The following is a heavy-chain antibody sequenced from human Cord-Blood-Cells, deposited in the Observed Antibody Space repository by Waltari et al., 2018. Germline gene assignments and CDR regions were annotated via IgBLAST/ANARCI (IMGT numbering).Heavy chain of an antibody. D-gene: IGHD3-3*01. CDR3: ARVRDFWNWFDP. J-gene: IGHJ5*02. CDR2: IYSGGST. CDR1: GFPVSSKY. Sequence: EVQLVESGGGLIQPGGSLRLSCAASGFPVSSKYMIWVRQAPGKGLEWVSVIYSGGSTYYADSVKGRFTISRDNSKNTLYLQMNSLRAEDTAVYYCARVRDFWNWFDPWGQGTLVTVSS. V-gene: IGHV3-53*01.